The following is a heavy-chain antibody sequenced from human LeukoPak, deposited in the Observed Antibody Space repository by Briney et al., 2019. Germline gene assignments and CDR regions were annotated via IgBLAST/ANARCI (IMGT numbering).Heavy chain of an antibody. V-gene: IGHV1-69*13. D-gene: IGHD2-15*01. CDR3: ARENCSGGSCYFDTLAYFDY. CDR2: ITPIFGTA. CDR1: GGTFSSYA. J-gene: IGHJ4*02. Sequence: SVKVSCKASGGTFSSYAISWVRQAPGQGLEWVGGITPIFGTANYAQKFQGRVTITADESTSTAYMELSSLRSEDTAVYYCARENCSGGSCYFDTLAYFDYWGQGTLVTVSS.